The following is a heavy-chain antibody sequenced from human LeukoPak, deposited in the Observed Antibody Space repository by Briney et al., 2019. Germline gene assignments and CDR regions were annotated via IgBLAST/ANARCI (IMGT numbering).Heavy chain of an antibody. D-gene: IGHD5-18*01. CDR3: ARDGYSYGYHYYFDY. J-gene: IGHJ4*02. Sequence: ASVKVSCKASGYTFTGYYMHWVRQAPGQGLEWMGWINPNSGGTNYAQKFQGRVTMTRDTSISTAYMELRSLRSDDTAVYYCARDGYSYGYHYYFDYWGQGTLVTVSS. CDR1: GYTFTGYY. V-gene: IGHV1-2*02. CDR2: INPNSGGT.